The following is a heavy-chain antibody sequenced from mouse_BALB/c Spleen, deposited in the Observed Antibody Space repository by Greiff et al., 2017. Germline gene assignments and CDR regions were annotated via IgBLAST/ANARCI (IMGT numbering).Heavy chain of an antibody. V-gene: IGHV2-9*02. CDR1: GFSLTSYG. CDR3: AREGLWDMDY. Sequence: VKLMESGPGLVAPSQSLSITCTVSGFSLTSYGVHWVRQPPGKGLEWLGVIWAGGSTNYNSALMSRLSISKDNSKSQVFLKMNSLQTDDTAMYYCAREGLWDMDYWGQGTSVTVSS. J-gene: IGHJ4*01. D-gene: IGHD3-3*01. CDR2: IWAGGST.